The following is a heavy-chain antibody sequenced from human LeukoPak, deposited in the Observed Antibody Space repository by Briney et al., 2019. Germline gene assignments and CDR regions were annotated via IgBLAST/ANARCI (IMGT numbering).Heavy chain of an antibody. V-gene: IGHV4-59*01. CDR3: ARSYYDILTGSILMDV. Sequence: PSETLSLTCTVSGGSISSYYWSWIRQPPGKGLEWIGYIYYSGSTNYNPSLKSRVTISADTSKNQFSLKLSSVTAADTAVYYRARSYYDILTGSILMDVWGQGTTVTVSS. D-gene: IGHD3-9*01. J-gene: IGHJ6*02. CDR1: GGSISSYY. CDR2: IYYSGST.